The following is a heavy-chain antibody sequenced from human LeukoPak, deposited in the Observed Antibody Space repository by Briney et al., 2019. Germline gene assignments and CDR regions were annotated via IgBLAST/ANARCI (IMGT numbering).Heavy chain of an antibody. D-gene: IGHD5-18*01. Sequence: GASVTVSCKASAGTFSSYAISWVRQAPGQGPEWMGGINPFFGTANYAQKSQGRLTTTADKSTSTAYMELSSLRSEDSAVYYCAREKPRGYSYGSPFDYWGQGTLVTVSS. CDR3: AREKPRGYSYGSPFDY. V-gene: IGHV1-69*06. CDR1: AGTFSSYA. CDR2: INPFFGTA. J-gene: IGHJ4*02.